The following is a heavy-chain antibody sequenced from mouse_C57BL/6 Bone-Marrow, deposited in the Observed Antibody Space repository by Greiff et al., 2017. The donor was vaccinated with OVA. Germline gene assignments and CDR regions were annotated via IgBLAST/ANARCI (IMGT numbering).Heavy chain of an antibody. CDR1: GFNIKDDY. V-gene: IGHV14-4*01. CDR2: IDPENGDT. CDR3: TTGYTPDY. Sequence: EVKLQQSGAELVRPGASVKLSCTASGFNIKDDYMHWVKQRPEQGLEWIGWIDPENGDTEYASKFQGKATITADTSSNTAYLQLSSLTSEDTAVYYCTTGYTPDYWGQGTTLTVS. J-gene: IGHJ2*01. D-gene: IGHD1-2*01.